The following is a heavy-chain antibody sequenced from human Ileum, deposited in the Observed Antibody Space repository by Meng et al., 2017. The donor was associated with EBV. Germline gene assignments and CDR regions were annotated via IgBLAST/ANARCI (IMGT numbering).Heavy chain of an antibody. CDR1: GDSSSSNNW. J-gene: IGHJ4*02. D-gene: IGHD4-17*01. V-gene: IGHV4-4*02. CDR2: IYHSGST. Sequence: QVQLQASGPGLVKRSETLSLTCAVSGDSSSSNNWWSWVRQPPGKGLEWIGEIYHSGSTNYNPSFKSRVTMSVDKSKNQISLNLSSVTAADTAVYYCASGRDYAWHSWGRGTLVTVSS. CDR3: ASGRDYAWHS.